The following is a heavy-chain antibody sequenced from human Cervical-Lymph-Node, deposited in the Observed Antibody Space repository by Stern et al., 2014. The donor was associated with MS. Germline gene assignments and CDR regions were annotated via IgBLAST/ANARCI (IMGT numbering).Heavy chain of an antibody. CDR2: INNDGTTT. CDR3: VRVSDY. Sequence: EMQLVESGGGLVQPGGSLRLSCVASGFTFSSYWMYWVRQVPGKGLVWVSRINNDGTTTNYAGSVKGRFTISRDNAKNTLYLQMNSLKAEDTAVYFCVRVSDYWGQGTLVTVSS. V-gene: IGHV3-74*02. J-gene: IGHJ4*02. CDR1: GFTFSSYW.